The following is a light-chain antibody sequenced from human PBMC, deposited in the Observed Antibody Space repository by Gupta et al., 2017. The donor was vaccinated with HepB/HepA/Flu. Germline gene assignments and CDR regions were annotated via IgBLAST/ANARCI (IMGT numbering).Light chain of an antibody. CDR1: QGISSY. Sequence: AIRMTQSPSSFSASTGDRVTITRRASQGISSYLAWYQQKPGKAPKLLIYAASTLHSGVPSRFSGSGSGTDFTLTISCLQSEDFATYYCQQYYSYPYTFGQGTKLEIK. CDR2: AAS. J-gene: IGKJ2*01. V-gene: IGKV1-8*01. CDR3: QQYYSYPYT.